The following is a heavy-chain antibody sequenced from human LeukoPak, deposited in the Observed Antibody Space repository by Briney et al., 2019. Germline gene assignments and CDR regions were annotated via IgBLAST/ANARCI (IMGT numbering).Heavy chain of an antibody. Sequence: GGSLRLSCAASGFTFSNYPMHWVRQAPGKGLEWVAVVSRDGISKYYPDSVRGRFTIARDNSKNTLYLEVNSLRSEGTAVFYCAREIPNAFDIWGQGTMVTVSS. CDR2: VSRDGISK. V-gene: IGHV3-30-3*01. CDR3: AREIPNAFDI. CDR1: GFTFSNYP. J-gene: IGHJ3*02.